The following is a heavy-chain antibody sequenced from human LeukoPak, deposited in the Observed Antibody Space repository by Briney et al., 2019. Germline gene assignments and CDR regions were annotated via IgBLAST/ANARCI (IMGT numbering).Heavy chain of an antibody. CDR1: GGSFSGYY. CDR3: ARGQDYYDSSGYYYRSDFDY. J-gene: IGHJ4*02. Sequence: PSETLSLTCAVYGGSFSGYYWSWIRQPPGKGLEWIGGINHSGSTNYNPSLKSRVTISVDTSKNQFSLKLSSVTAADTAVYYCARGQDYYDSSGYYYRSDFDYWGQGTLVTVSS. CDR2: INHSGST. D-gene: IGHD3-22*01. V-gene: IGHV4-34*01.